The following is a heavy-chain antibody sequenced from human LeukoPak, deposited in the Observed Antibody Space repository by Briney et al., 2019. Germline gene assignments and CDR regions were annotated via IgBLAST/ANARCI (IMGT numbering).Heavy chain of an antibody. CDR1: GFTFSSYA. V-gene: IGHV3-23*01. CDR3: AKDYQGYYYGMDV. D-gene: IGHD2-2*01. J-gene: IGHJ6*02. Sequence: PGGSLRLSCAASGFTFSSYAMSWVRQAPGKGLERVSAISGNGGSTYYADSVKGRFTISRDNSKNTLYLQMNSLRAEDTAVYYCAKDYQGYYYGMDVWGQGTTVTVSS. CDR2: ISGNGGST.